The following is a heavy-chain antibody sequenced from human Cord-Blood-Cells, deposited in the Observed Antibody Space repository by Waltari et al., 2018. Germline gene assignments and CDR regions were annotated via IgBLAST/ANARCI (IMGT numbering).Heavy chain of an antibody. CDR1: GGSFSGYY. Sequence: QVQLQQWGAGLLKPSETLSLTCAVYGGSFSGYYWSWIRKPPGKGLEWIGEINHSGSTNYNPSLKSRVTISVDTSKNQFSLKLSSVTAADTAVYYCARLKARYGSGSYGHWGQGTLVTVSS. V-gene: IGHV4-34*01. J-gene: IGHJ4*02. CDR2: INHSGST. CDR3: ARLKARYGSGSYGH. D-gene: IGHD3-10*01.